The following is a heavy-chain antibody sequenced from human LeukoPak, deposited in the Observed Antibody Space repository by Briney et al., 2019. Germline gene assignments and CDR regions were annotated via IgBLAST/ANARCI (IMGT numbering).Heavy chain of an antibody. CDR3: ARDHEWGRAYFDY. CDR1: GFTFSSYG. Sequence: PGRSLRLSCAASGFTFSSYGMHWVRQAPGQGLEWVAVIWYDGSNEYCADSVKGRFTISRDNSKNTLYLQMNSLRAEDTAVYYCARDHEWGRAYFDYWGQGTLVTVSS. V-gene: IGHV3-33*01. J-gene: IGHJ4*02. D-gene: IGHD1-26*01. CDR2: IWYDGSNE.